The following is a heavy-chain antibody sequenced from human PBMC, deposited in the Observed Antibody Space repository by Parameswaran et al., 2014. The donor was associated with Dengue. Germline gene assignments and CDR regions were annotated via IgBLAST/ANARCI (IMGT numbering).Heavy chain of an antibody. D-gene: IGHD6-19*01. CDR3: VRKYSSGWYPYY. CDR2: INPSGGST. J-gene: IGHJ4*02. Sequence: WVRQAPGQGLEWMGIINPSGGSTSYAQKFRGRVTITSDRSVSTAYMELSSLRSEDMVVYSCVRKYSSGWYPYYWGQGTLVTVSS. V-gene: IGHV1-46*01.